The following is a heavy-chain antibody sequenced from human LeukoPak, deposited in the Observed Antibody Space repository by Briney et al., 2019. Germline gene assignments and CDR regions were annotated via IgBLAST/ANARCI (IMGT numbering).Heavy chain of an antibody. V-gene: IGHV3-7*03. CDR1: GFTFSSYW. CDR2: IKQDGSEK. Sequence: GGSLRLSCAASGFTFSSYWMSWVRQAPGKGLEWVANIKQDGSEKYYVDSVKGRFTISRDNAKNSLYLQMNSLRAEDTAVYYCAKDENYYDSSGYYYEKINDYWGQGTLVTVSS. J-gene: IGHJ4*02. CDR3: AKDENYYDSSGYYYEKINDY. D-gene: IGHD3-22*01.